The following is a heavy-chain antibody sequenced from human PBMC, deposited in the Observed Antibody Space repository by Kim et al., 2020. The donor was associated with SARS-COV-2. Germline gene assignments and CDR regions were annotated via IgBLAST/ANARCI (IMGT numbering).Heavy chain of an antibody. CDR2: INTNTGNP. CDR1: GYTFTSYA. J-gene: IGHJ5*02. V-gene: IGHV7-4-1*02. Sequence: ASVKVSCKASGYTFTSYAMNWVRQAPGQGLEWMGWINTNTGNPTYAQGFTGRFVFSLDTSVSTAYLQISSLKAEDTAVYYCARDGPPGIAAAGRGWFDPWGQGTLVTVSS. CDR3: ARDGPPGIAAAGRGWFDP. D-gene: IGHD6-13*01.